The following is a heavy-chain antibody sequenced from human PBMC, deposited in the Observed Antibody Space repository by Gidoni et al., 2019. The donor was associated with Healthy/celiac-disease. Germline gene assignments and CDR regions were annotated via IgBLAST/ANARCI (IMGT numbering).Heavy chain of an antibody. CDR1: GFTFSDFY. Sequence: QVQLVESGGGLVKPGGSLRLSCAASGFTFSDFYMSWIRQAPGKGLEWVSYIGSSGSTIYYADSVKGRFTISRDNAKNSLYLQMNSLRAEDTAVYYCGRVPSSTVTTYFDYWGQGTLVTVSS. CDR2: IGSSGSTI. J-gene: IGHJ4*02. V-gene: IGHV3-11*01. CDR3: GRVPSSTVTTYFDY. D-gene: IGHD4-17*01.